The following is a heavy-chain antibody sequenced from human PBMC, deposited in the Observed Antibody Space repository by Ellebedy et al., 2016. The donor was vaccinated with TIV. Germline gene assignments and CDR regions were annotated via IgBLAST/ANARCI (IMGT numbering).Heavy chain of an antibody. V-gene: IGHV4-59*01. Sequence: GSLRLSCTVSGGSISSYYWSWIRQPPGKGLEWIGYIYYSGSTNYNPSLKSRVTISVDTPKNQLSLKVSSVTAADTAVYFCSRGGGVAVAGTLTYYYYGMDVWGQGTTVTVSS. D-gene: IGHD6-19*01. CDR3: SRGGGVAVAGTLTYYYYGMDV. J-gene: IGHJ6*02. CDR2: IYYSGST. CDR1: GGSISSYY.